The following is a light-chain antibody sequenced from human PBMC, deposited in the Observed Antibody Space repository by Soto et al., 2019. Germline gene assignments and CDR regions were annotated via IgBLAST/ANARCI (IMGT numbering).Light chain of an antibody. Sequence: DIVMTQSPDSLAVSLGERATINCKSSQSVLYSSNNKNYLAWYQQKPGQPPKLLIYWASTRESGVPDRFSGSGSGTDFTLTISRLKAEDVAVYYCQQYYSTPPTFGGGTKVEIK. V-gene: IGKV4-1*01. CDR3: QQYYSTPPT. CDR2: WAS. J-gene: IGKJ4*01. CDR1: QSVLYSSNNKNY.